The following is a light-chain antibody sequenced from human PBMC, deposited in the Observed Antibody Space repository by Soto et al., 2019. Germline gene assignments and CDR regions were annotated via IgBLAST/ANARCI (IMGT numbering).Light chain of an antibody. CDR2: DAS. CDR1: QGVSSY. CDR3: QQYHSYWT. J-gene: IGKJ1*01. V-gene: IGKV3D-11*01. Sequence: DIVFTHSPATLPLSPGERATLSCRASQGVSSYLAWYQQKPGQAPRLLIYDASNRATGIPARFSGSGSGTEFTLTISSLQTDDFSTYYCQQYHSYWTFGQGTKVDIK.